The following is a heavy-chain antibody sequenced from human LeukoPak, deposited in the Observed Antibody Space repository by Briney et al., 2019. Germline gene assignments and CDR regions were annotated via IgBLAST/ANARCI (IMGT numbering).Heavy chain of an antibody. Sequence: SETLSLTCTVSGGSINTPNYYWGWIRQPPGKGLEWIGSIYYSGSTYYNPSLKSRVTISVDTSKNQFSLKLGSVTAADTAVYYCARDRITIFGVVITNWFDPWGQGTLVTVSS. V-gene: IGHV4-39*07. CDR3: ARDRITIFGVVITNWFDP. CDR1: GGSINTPNYY. CDR2: IYYSGST. D-gene: IGHD3-3*01. J-gene: IGHJ5*02.